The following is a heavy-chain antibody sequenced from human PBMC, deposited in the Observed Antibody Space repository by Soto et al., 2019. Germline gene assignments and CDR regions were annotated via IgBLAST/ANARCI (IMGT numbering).Heavy chain of an antibody. CDR1: GFSFRDYY. CDR3: ARDRITMVVVVMGWFDP. Sequence: YLRLSCEASGFSFRDYYMSLIRHAPGKGLEWISYISGSGNTIYYADSVKGRFIISRDNAKNSLFLQMNSLRADDTAVYYCARDRITMVVVVMGWFDPWGQGTLVTVSS. D-gene: IGHD3-22*01. J-gene: IGHJ5*02. V-gene: IGHV3-11*01. CDR2: ISGSGNTI.